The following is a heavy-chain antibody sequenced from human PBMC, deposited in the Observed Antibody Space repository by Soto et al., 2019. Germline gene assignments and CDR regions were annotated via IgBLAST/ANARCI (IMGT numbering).Heavy chain of an antibody. Sequence: SETLSLTCTVSGGSISSGGYYWSWIRQHPGKGLEWIGYIYYSGSTYYNPSLKSRVTISVDTSKNQFSLKLSSVTAADMAVYYCARDHGDSIDYWGQGTLVTVSS. D-gene: IGHD4-17*01. J-gene: IGHJ4*02. CDR1: GGSISSGGYY. CDR3: ARDHGDSIDY. CDR2: IYYSGST. V-gene: IGHV4-31*03.